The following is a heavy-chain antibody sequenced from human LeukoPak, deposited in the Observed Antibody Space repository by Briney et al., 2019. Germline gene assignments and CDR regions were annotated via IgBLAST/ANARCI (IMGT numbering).Heavy chain of an antibody. CDR1: GFTVSNNY. CDR3: AELGITMIGGV. V-gene: IGHV3-66*01. CDR2: FYSGGST. J-gene: IGHJ6*04. Sequence: GGSLRLSCAVSGFTVSNNYMSWVRQPPGKALEWVSVFYSGGSTFYADSVKDRFTISRDNYKNTLYLQMNSLRAEDTAVYYCAELGITMIGGVWGKGTTVTISS. D-gene: IGHD3-10*02.